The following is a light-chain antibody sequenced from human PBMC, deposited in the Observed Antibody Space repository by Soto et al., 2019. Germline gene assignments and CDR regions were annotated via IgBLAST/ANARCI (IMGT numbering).Light chain of an antibody. J-gene: IGKJ5*01. V-gene: IGKV3-15*01. CDR2: DAS. Sequence: EKVMTQSPATLSVSPGERATLSCRASQSVSSTLAWYQQKPGQAPRLLIYDASTRANGIPARFSGSGSGTEFTLTISNLQSEDFAVYYCQQRNIWPPVTFGHGTRLEIK. CDR1: QSVSST. CDR3: QQRNIWPPVT.